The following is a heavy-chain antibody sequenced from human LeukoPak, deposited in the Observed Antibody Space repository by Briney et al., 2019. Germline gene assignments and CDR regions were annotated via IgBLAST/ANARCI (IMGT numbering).Heavy chain of an antibody. J-gene: IGHJ4*02. CDR3: ASPPRDAQSGGFDS. CDR1: GGSAISYY. CDR2: IYSSGST. V-gene: IGHV4-59*02. Sequence: SETLSLTWTVAGGSAISYYWSWIRQPPGKKLEWIGYIYSSGSTVYNPSLKSRLTISVDTSKNQVSLKLTSVTAADTAVYYCASPPRDAQSGGFDSCGQGALVIVSS. D-gene: IGHD5-24*01.